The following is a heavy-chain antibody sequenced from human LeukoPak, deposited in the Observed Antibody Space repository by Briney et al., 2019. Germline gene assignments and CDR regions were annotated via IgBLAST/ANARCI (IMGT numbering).Heavy chain of an antibody. J-gene: IGHJ4*02. CDR2: ISAYNGNT. CDR3: ARDGGYYYDSSGYWSH. D-gene: IGHD3-22*01. Sequence: GASVKVSCKASGYTFTSYGISWVRQAPGQGLEWMGWISAYNGNTDYAQKLQGRVTMTTDTSTSTAYMELRSLRSDDTAVYYCARDGGYYYDSSGYWSHWGQGTLVTVSS. V-gene: IGHV1-18*01. CDR1: GYTFTSYG.